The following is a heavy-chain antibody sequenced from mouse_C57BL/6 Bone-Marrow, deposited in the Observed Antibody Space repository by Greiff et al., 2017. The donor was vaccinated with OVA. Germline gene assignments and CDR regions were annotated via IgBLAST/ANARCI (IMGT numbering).Heavy chain of an antibody. CDR3: ASGLLLRD. Sequence: VQLKQSGPVLVKPGASVKMSCKASGYTFTDYYMNWVKQSHGKSLEWIGVINPYNGGTSYNQKFKGKATLTVDKSTSTSYVEVNSLTSEDSAVDYGASGLLLRDWGQGTLVTVSA. V-gene: IGHV1-19*01. CDR2: INPYNGGT. J-gene: IGHJ3*01. CDR1: GYTFTDYY. D-gene: IGHD1-1*01.